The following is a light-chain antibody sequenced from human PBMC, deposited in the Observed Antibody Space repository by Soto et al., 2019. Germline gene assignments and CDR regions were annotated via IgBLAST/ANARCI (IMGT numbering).Light chain of an antibody. CDR2: SAS. CDR1: QGISSW. Sequence: DIQLTQSPSTLSASIGDRVTITCRASQGISSWVAGYQQTPGKAHQLLSYSASSLHSGVPSRCSDMRAGTDFTPTISSLQPEDFATYYCQQANSFPLTFGQGTRLEI. CDR3: QQANSFPLT. V-gene: IGKV1-12*01. J-gene: IGKJ5*01.